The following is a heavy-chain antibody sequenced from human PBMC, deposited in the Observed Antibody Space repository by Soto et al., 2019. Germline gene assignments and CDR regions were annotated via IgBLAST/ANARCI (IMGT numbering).Heavy chain of an antibody. CDR1: GFTFSSYA. CDR3: ASDLVGASDSYGLDV. Sequence: SGGSLRLSCAASGFTFSSYAMHWVRQAPGKGLEWVAIIWHDGNNKYYADSVRGRFIISRDNSKNRLYLQMNSLRAEDTAVYYCASDLVGASDSYGLDVWGQGTPVTVSS. J-gene: IGHJ6*02. D-gene: IGHD1-26*01. CDR2: IWHDGNNK. V-gene: IGHV3-33*08.